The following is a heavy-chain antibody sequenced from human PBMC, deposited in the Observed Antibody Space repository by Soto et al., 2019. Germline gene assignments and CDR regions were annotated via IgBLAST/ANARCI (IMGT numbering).Heavy chain of an antibody. CDR2: ISSDGYDK. V-gene: IGHV3-30*18. CDR1: GFTFGANG. Sequence: PRHSCAASGFTFGANGMHWVRQAPGKGLEWVAVISSDGYDKDYADSVKGRFTISRDNSKGTWYLQMNSLRTEDTAMYYCAKRADGYNNFDPWGQGTLVTVSS. CDR3: AKRADGYNNFDP. J-gene: IGHJ5*02. D-gene: IGHD5-12*01.